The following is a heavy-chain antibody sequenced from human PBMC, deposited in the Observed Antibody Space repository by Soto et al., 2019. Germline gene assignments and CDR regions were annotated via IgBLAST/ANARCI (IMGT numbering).Heavy chain of an antibody. CDR1: GFTFSSYA. D-gene: IGHD3-22*01. CDR3: AREGDSSGYSYYFDY. V-gene: IGHV3-30-3*01. CDR2: ISYDGSNK. J-gene: IGHJ4*02. Sequence: LRLSCAASGFTFSSYAMHWVRQAPGKGLEWVAVISYDGSNKYYADSVRGRFTISRDNSKNTLYLQMNSLRAEDTAVYYCAREGDSSGYSYYFDYWGQGTLVTVSS.